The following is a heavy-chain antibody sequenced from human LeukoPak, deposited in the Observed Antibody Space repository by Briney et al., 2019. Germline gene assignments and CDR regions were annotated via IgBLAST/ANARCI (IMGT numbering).Heavy chain of an antibody. Sequence: KPSETLSLTCAVYGGSFSGYYWSWIRQPPGKGLEWIGEINHSGSTNYNPSLKSRVTISVDTSKNQFSLKLSSVTAADTAVYYCAREKLWFGELLYEEMDVWGKGTTVTVSS. CDR2: INHSGST. J-gene: IGHJ6*04. CDR3: AREKLWFGELLYEEMDV. V-gene: IGHV4-34*01. D-gene: IGHD3-10*01. CDR1: GGSFSGYY.